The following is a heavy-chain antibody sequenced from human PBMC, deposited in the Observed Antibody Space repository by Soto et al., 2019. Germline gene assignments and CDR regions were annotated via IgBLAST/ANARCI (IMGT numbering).Heavy chain of an antibody. D-gene: IGHD3-22*01. J-gene: IGHJ6*02. Sequence: GASVKVSCKASGYTFTGYYMHWVRQAPGQGPEWMGWINPNSGGTNYAQKFQGWVTMTRDTSISTAYMELSRLRSDDTAVYYCARDTILTYYYDSSGYYEGGYYYYGMDVWGQGTTVTVSS. CDR2: INPNSGGT. CDR1: GYTFTGYY. CDR3: ARDTILTYYYDSSGYYEGGYYYYGMDV. V-gene: IGHV1-2*04.